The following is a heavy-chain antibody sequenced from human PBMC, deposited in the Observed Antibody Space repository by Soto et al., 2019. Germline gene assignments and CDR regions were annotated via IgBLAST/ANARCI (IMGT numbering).Heavy chain of an antibody. CDR1: GFTFSNYA. V-gene: IGHV3-23*01. CDR2: MSGNGGRI. Sequence: EVQLLESGGGLVQPGGSLRLSCAVSGFTFSNYAMTWVRQAPGKGLEWVSLMSGNGGRIVYADSVKGRFTISRDNSKITLYLQMNSLRIEDTAVYYCVKDPVSGGSGGAWFDYWGQGHLVTVSS. CDR3: VKDPVSGGSGGAWFDY. J-gene: IGHJ4*02. D-gene: IGHD2-21*02.